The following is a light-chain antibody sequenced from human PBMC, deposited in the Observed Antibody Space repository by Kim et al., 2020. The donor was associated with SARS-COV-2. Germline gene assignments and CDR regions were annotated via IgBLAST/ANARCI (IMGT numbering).Light chain of an antibody. J-gene: IGLJ3*02. CDR2: DVS. V-gene: IGLV2-14*03. Sequence: GQSITISCTGTTSDIGTYNYVSWYQQHPGKAPKLMIFDVSKRPSGVSDRFSGSKSGNTASLTISGLQAEDEADYYCTSRTTSSTWLFGGGTQLTVL. CDR1: TSDIGTYNY. CDR3: TSRTTSSTWL.